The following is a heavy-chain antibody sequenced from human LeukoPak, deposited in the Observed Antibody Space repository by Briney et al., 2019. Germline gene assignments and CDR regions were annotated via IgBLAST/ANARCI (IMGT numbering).Heavy chain of an antibody. J-gene: IGHJ4*02. Sequence: ASVEVSCKASGYTFTSYGISWVRQAPGQGLEWMGWISAYNGNTNYAQKLQGRVTMTTDTSTSTAYMELRSLRSDDTAVYYCALSPNYYDSSGYVYYWGQGTLVTVSS. CDR3: ALSPNYYDSSGYVYY. CDR1: GYTFTSYG. CDR2: ISAYNGNT. D-gene: IGHD3-22*01. V-gene: IGHV1-18*01.